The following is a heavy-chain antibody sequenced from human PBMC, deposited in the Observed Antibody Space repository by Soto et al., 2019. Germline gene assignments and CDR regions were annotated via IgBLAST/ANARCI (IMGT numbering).Heavy chain of an antibody. J-gene: IGHJ4*02. CDR2: ISGPGGST. CDR1: GFTFSNYA. V-gene: IGHV3-23*01. CDR3: ANWGKSGSDF. Sequence: EVQLLESGGGLVQPGGSLRLSCAASGFTFSNYAMTWVRQAAGKGLEWVSSISGPGGSTYYADSVQGRFTVSRDNSKNTLYLQMDSLRAEDTALYYCANWGKSGSDFWGQGTLVTVSS. D-gene: IGHD1-26*01.